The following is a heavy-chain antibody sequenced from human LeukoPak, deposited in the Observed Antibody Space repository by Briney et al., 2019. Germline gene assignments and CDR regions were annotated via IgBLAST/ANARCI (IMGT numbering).Heavy chain of an antibody. CDR3: ARRGRYDDFNWFDP. D-gene: IGHD3-16*01. CDR2: IYTSGST. CDR1: GGSISGYY. Sequence: SETLSLTCTVSGGSISGYYWSWIRQPPGKGLEWIGYIYTSGSTNYNPSLKSRVTISVDTSKNQFSLKLSSVPAADTAVYYCARRGRYDDFNWFDPWGQGTLVTVSS. J-gene: IGHJ5*02. V-gene: IGHV4-4*09.